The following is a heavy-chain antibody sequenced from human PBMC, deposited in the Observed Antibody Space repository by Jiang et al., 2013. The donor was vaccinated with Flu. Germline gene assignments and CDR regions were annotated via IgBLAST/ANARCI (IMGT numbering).Heavy chain of an antibody. CDR3: ARDLPVGLGEFPVDI. Sequence: QLVESGAEVKKPGASVKVSCKASGYTFTSYGISWVRQAPGQGLEWMGWISAYNGNTNYVQKLQGRVTMTTDTSTSTAYMELRSLRSDDTAVYYCARDLPVGLGEFPVDIWGQGTMVTVSS. V-gene: IGHV1-18*01. CDR1: GYTFTSYG. CDR2: ISAYNGNT. J-gene: IGHJ3*02. D-gene: IGHD3-16*01.